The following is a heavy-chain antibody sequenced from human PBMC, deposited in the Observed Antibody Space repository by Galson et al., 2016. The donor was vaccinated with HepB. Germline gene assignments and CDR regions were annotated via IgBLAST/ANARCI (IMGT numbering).Heavy chain of an antibody. CDR1: GFTVSNNY. V-gene: IGHV3-66*01. CDR2: IYNGGST. D-gene: IGHD6-13*01. CDR3: ARDWGSSWCLH. Sequence: SLRLSCAASGFTVSNNYMRWVRQAPGKGLEWVSLIYNGGSTYYADSVKGRFTISRDNSKNTLYLQMNSLKAEDTAVYYCARDWGSSWCLHWGQGTLVTVSS. J-gene: IGHJ4*02.